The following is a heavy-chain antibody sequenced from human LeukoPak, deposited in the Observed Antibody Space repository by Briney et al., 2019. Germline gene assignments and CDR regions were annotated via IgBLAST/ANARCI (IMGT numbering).Heavy chain of an antibody. CDR1: GFTFSSYG. D-gene: IGHD2-2*01. Sequence: GSLRLSCAASGFTFSSYGMHWVRQAPGKGLEWVAFIRYDGSNKYYADSVKGRFTISRDNSKNTLYLQMNSLRAEDTAVYYCARVPALGYCSSTSCSPGWFDPWGQGTLVTVSS. CDR2: IRYDGSNK. J-gene: IGHJ5*02. V-gene: IGHV3-30*02. CDR3: ARVPALGYCSSTSCSPGWFDP.